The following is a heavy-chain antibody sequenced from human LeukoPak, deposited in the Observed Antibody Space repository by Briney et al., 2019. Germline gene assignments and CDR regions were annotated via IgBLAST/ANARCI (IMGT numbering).Heavy chain of an antibody. CDR3: ARGEGSSIDY. CDR2: MNIYNGGT. J-gene: IGHJ4*02. V-gene: IGHV1-2*02. CDR1: GYIFTSYY. Sequence: ASVKVSCKASGYIFTSYYMHWVRQAPGQGLEWMGWMNIYNGGTSYAQKLQGRVTITGDTSISTAYMELTSLTSDDTALYFCARGEGSSIDYWGQGTLVTVSS. D-gene: IGHD6-13*01.